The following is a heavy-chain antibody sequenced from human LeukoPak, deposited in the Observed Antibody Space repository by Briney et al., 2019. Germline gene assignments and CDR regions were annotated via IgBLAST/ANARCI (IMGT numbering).Heavy chain of an antibody. J-gene: IGHJ6*02. V-gene: IGHV3-23*01. D-gene: IGHD2-2*01. CDR2: IIDSGEST. CDR1: GFTFSSYA. CDR3: AEDRCRSTICNDFYYGMDV. Sequence: GGSLRLSCAASGFTFSSYAMSWVRQAPGKGLEWVSGIIDSGESTYYANFAKGRFTISRDNSNNTLYLQMNSLRDEDTAVYYCAEDRCRSTICNDFYYGMDVWGQGTTVTVSS.